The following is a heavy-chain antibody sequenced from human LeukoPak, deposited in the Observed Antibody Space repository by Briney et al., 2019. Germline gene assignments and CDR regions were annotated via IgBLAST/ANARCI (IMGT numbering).Heavy chain of an antibody. CDR2: ISWDGGST. V-gene: IGHV3-43*01. CDR1: GFTFDDYT. J-gene: IGHJ6*03. Sequence: GGSLRLSCAASGFTFDDYTMHWVRQAPGKGLEWVSLISWDGGSTYYADSVKGRFTISRDNSKNSLYPQMNSLRTEDTALYYCAKDAQTYYYGSGYMDVWGKGTTVTVSS. D-gene: IGHD3-10*01. CDR3: AKDAQTYYYGSGYMDV.